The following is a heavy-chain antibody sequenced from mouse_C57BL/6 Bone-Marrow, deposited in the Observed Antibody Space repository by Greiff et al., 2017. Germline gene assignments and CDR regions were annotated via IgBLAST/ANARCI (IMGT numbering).Heavy chain of an antibody. J-gene: IGHJ4*01. Sequence: EVQLVESGGDLVKPGGSLKLSCAASGFTFSSYGMSWVRQTPDKRLEWVATISSGGSYTYYTDSVKGRCTISRDHAKNTLYLQMSSLKSEDTAMYYCARPYYAMDYWGQGTSVPVSS. CDR1: GFTFSSYG. CDR3: ARPYYAMDY. V-gene: IGHV5-6*01. CDR2: ISSGGSYT.